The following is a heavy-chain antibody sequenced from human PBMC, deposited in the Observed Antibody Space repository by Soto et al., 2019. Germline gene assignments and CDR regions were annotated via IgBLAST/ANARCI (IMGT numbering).Heavy chain of an antibody. D-gene: IGHD2-21*02. Sequence: GGSLRLSCVVSGFTFSNYAMSWVRQAPGKGLEWVSVISGSGGSTYYADSVKGRFTISRDNSKNMLYLQMNSLRAEDTAVYYCAKAEAPTVVVTAFDYWGQGTLVTVSS. CDR2: ISGSGGST. J-gene: IGHJ4*02. CDR1: GFTFSNYA. CDR3: AKAEAPTVVVTAFDY. V-gene: IGHV3-23*01.